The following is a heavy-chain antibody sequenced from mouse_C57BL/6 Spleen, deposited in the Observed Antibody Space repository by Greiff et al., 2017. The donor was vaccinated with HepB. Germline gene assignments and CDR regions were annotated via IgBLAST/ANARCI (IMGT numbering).Heavy chain of an antibody. J-gene: IGHJ3*01. CDR3: ARGGTYYSSIFAY. CDR1: GYSITSGYY. Sequence: EVQLQQSGPGLVKPSQSLSLTCSVTGYSITSGYYWNWIRQFPGNKLEWMGYISYDGSNNYNPSLKNRISITRDTSKNQFFLKLNSVTTEDTATYYCARGGTYYSSIFAYWGQGTLVTVSA. CDR2: ISYDGSN. D-gene: IGHD2-5*01. V-gene: IGHV3-6*01.